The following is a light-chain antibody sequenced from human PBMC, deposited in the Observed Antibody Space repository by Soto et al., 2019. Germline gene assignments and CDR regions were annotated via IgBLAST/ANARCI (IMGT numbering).Light chain of an antibody. V-gene: IGLV2-14*01. CDR1: SSDVGRYNY. CDR3: RSYTSSSTYV. J-gene: IGLJ1*01. Sequence: QSALTQPASVSGSPGQSITISCTGTSSDVGRYNYVSWYQQHPGKAPKLMIYDVSNRPSGVSNRFSGSKSGNTASLTISGLQAEDEADYYCRSYTSSSTYVFGTGTKATVL. CDR2: DVS.